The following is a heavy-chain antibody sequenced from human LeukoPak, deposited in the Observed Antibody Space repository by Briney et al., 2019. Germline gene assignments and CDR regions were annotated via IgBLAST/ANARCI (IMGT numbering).Heavy chain of an antibody. V-gene: IGHV5-51*01. D-gene: IGHD3-10*01. CDR2: IYPGDSDT. J-gene: IGHJ6*02. CDR1: GYSFTTYW. Sequence: RGESLKISCKASGYSFTTYWIAWVRQMPGKGLEWMGIIYPGDSDTRYSPSFQGQVTISADKSISTAYLQWSSLKASDTAMYYCARREGSGSYRYYYYGMDVWGQGTTVTVSS. CDR3: ARREGSGSYRYYYYGMDV.